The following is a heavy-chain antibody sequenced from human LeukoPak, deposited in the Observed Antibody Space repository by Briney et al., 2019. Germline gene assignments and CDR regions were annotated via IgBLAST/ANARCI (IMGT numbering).Heavy chain of an antibody. V-gene: IGHV3-23*01. D-gene: IGHD3-10*01. CDR2: ITGSGGTT. CDR3: ANSFGD. Sequence: GGSLRLSCAASGFAFSNYGMNWVRQAPGKGLEWVSGITGSGGTTYYADSVKGRFTISRDNSKNTLYLQMNSPRAEDTAVYYCANSFGDWGQGTLVIVSS. J-gene: IGHJ4*02. CDR1: GFAFSNYG.